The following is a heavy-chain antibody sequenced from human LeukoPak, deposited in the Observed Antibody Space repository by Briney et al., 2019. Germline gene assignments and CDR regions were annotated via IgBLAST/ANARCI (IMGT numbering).Heavy chain of an antibody. CDR3: ARALLHDHTLFGY. J-gene: IGHJ4*02. Sequence: PSETLSLTCAVYGGSFSGYYWSWIRQPPGKGLEWIGEINHSGSTNYNPSLKSRVTISVDTSKNQFSLKLSSVTAADTAVYYCARALLHDHTLFGYWGQGTLVTVSS. V-gene: IGHV4-34*01. D-gene: IGHD3-22*01. CDR2: INHSGST. CDR1: GGSFSGYY.